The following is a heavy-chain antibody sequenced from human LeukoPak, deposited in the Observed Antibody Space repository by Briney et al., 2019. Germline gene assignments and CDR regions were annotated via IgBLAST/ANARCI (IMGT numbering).Heavy chain of an antibody. CDR2: IYYSGST. CDR3: ARDGGGTIFGEVLPLEENYYYGMDV. CDR1: GGSISSSGYY. Sequence: PSETLSLTCTVSGGSISSSGYYWAWIRQPPGKGLEWIGTIYYSGSTYYNPSLKSRVTISVDTSKNQFSLKLNSVTAADTAVYYCARDGGGTIFGEVLPLEENYYYGMDVWGQGTTVTVSS. D-gene: IGHD3-3*01. J-gene: IGHJ6*02. V-gene: IGHV4-39*01.